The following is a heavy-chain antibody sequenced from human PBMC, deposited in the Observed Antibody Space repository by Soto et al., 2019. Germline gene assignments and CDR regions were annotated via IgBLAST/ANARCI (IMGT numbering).Heavy chain of an antibody. CDR3: ARGGKERFRGSGMDV. Sequence: QVQLVQSGAEVKKPGTSVKVSCKVSGGTFSSYAISWVRQAPGLGLEWMGEIISILGTAMYAQKFQGRVTIIADESASTAYMELSSLRSDDTAVYYCARGGKERFRGSGMDVWGQGTTVSVSS. D-gene: IGHD1-1*01. J-gene: IGHJ6*02. V-gene: IGHV1-69*01. CDR2: IISILGTA. CDR1: GGTFSSYA.